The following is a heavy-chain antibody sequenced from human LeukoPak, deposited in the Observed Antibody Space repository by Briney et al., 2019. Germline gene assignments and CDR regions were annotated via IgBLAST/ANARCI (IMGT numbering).Heavy chain of an antibody. V-gene: IGHV4-59*05. J-gene: IGHJ5*02. CDR1: GVSISSYY. CDR2: IYDSGST. Sequence: SETLSLTCTVSGVSISSYYWSWIRQPPGKGLEWIGSIYDSGSTYYNPSLRSRVTISVDTSKNQLSLKLNSVTAADTAVYYCARHYGPWGQGTLVTVSS. CDR3: ARHYGP. D-gene: IGHD3-16*01.